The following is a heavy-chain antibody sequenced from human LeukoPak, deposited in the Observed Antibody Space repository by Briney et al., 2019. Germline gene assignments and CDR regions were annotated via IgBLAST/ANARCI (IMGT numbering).Heavy chain of an antibody. Sequence: GGSLRLSCAASGFTFSSYAMSWVRQAPGRGLEWVSVIYSGGSTYYADSVKGRFTISRDNSKNTLFLQMDSLRAGDTAVYYCARGTVTMVDYWGQGTLVTVSS. D-gene: IGHD3-10*01. CDR2: IYSGGST. V-gene: IGHV3-66*01. J-gene: IGHJ4*02. CDR1: GFTFSSYA. CDR3: ARGTVTMVDY.